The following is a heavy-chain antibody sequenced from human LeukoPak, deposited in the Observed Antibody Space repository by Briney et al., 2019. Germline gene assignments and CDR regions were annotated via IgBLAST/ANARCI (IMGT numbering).Heavy chain of an antibody. CDR3: AREGYSYGYYYYYYMDV. D-gene: IGHD5-18*01. CDR2: IRYDGSNK. J-gene: IGHJ6*03. CDR1: GFTFSSYG. Sequence: PGGSLRLSCAASGFTFSSYGMHWVRQAPGKGLEWVAFIRYDGSNKYYADSVKGRFTISRDNSKNTLYLQMNSLRAEDTAVYYCAREGYSYGYYYYYYMDVWGKGTTVTISS. V-gene: IGHV3-30*02.